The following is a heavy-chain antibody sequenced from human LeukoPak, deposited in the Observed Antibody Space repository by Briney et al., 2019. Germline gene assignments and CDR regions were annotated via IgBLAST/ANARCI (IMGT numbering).Heavy chain of an antibody. V-gene: IGHV4-30-4*08. D-gene: IGHD2-15*01. CDR1: GGSISSGDYY. CDR3: ARDLVAGLIDP. CDR2: IYYSGST. J-gene: IGHJ5*02. Sequence: KPSETLSLTCTVSGGSISSGDYYWSWIRQPPGKGLEWIGYIYYSGSTYYNPSLKSRVTISVDTSKNQFSLKLSSVTAADTAVYYCARDLVAGLIDPWGQGTLVTVSS.